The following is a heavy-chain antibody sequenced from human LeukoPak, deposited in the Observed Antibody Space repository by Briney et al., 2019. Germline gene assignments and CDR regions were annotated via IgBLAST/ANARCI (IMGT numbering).Heavy chain of an antibody. D-gene: IGHD3-10*01. Sequence: ASVKVSCKASGYTFTSYGISWVRQAPGQGLEWMGWISAYNGNTNYAQKLQGRVTMTTDTSTSTAYMELRSLRSDDTAVYYCARVSLYGSGSYLPDYWGQGTLVTVSS. CDR3: ARVSLYGSGSYLPDY. CDR1: GYTFTSYG. CDR2: ISAYNGNT. V-gene: IGHV1-18*01. J-gene: IGHJ4*02.